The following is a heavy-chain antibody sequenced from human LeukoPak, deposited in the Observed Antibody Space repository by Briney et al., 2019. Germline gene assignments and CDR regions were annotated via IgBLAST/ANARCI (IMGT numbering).Heavy chain of an antibody. J-gene: IGHJ6*02. V-gene: IGHV4-59*01. Sequence: SETLSLTCTVSGGSISSYYWSWIRQPPGKGLEWIGYIYYSGSTNYNPSLKSRVTISVDTSKNQFSLKLSSVTAADTAVYYCARDLTPVVTGPLYGMDVWGQGTTVTVSS. D-gene: IGHD4-23*01. CDR2: IYYSGST. CDR3: ARDLTPVVTGPLYGMDV. CDR1: GGSISSYY.